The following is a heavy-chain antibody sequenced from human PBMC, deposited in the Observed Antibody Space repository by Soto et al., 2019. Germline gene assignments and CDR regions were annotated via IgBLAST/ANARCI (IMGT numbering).Heavy chain of an antibody. CDR3: ARHSCCSTPNYYYGMDV. CDR1: GGTFSSYA. CDR2: IIPIFGTA. V-gene: IGHV1-69*12. Sequence: QVQLVQSGAEVKKPGSSVKVSCKASGGTFSSYAISWVRQAPGQGLEWMGGIIPIFGTANYAQKFQGRVTITADESTSTADRELSSLRSEDTAVYYCARHSCCSTPNYYYGMDVWGQGTTVTVSS. D-gene: IGHD2-15*01. J-gene: IGHJ6*02.